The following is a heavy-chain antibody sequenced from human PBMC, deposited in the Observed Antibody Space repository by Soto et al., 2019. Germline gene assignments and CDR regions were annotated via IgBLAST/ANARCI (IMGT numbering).Heavy chain of an antibody. CDR3: ARELHGGSYGMDV. J-gene: IGHJ6*02. V-gene: IGHV3-48*01. CDR1: GVTFSSYS. CDR2: ISSSSSTI. Sequence: GGSLRLSCAASGVTFSSYSMNWVRQAPGKGLEWVSYISSSSSTIYYADSVKGRFTISRDNAKNSLYLQMNSLSAGDTAVYYCARELHGGSYGMDVWGQGTTVTVSS.